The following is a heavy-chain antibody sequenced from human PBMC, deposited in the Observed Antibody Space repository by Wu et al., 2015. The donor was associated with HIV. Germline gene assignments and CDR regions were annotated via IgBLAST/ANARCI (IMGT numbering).Heavy chain of an antibody. J-gene: IGHJ4*02. D-gene: IGHD3-22*01. Sequence: QVQLVQSGPEVKKPGTSVKVSCKASGFTFTSSTIQWVRQSRGQRLERIGWIVVASGNTNYAQEFQERVTITRAMSTSTAYMELTSLTSEDSAVYYCAMGPYGDYDSSGYRQDYWGQGTLVTVSS. CDR1: GFTFTSST. CDR3: AMGPYGDYDSSGYRQDY. CDR2: IVVASGNT. V-gene: IGHV1-58*02.